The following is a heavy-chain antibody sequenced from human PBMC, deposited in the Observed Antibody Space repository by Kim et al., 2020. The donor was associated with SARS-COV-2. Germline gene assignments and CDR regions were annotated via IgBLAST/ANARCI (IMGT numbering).Heavy chain of an antibody. CDR3: ARDRAFGDYDSSDY. CDR1: GFTFSSYG. Sequence: GGSLRLSCAASGFTFSSYGMHWVRQAPGKGLEWVAVIWYDGSNKYYADSVKGRFTISRDNSKNTLYLQMNSLRAEDTAVDYCARDRAFGDYDSSDYWGQGTLVTVSS. J-gene: IGHJ4*02. V-gene: IGHV3-33*01. D-gene: IGHD3-22*01. CDR2: IWYDGSNK.